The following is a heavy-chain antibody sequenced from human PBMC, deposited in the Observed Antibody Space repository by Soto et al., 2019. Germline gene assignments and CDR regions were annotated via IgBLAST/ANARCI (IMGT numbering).Heavy chain of an antibody. D-gene: IGHD3-9*01. V-gene: IGHV1-3*01. CDR2: INAGNGNT. CDR1: GYTFTSYA. J-gene: IGHJ4*02. CDR3: ASNNDILTGYLDY. Sequence: QVQLVQSGAEVKKPGASVKVSCKASGYTFTSYAMHWVRQAPGQRLEWMGWINAGNGNTKYSQKFQGRVTITRDTSASTAYMELRSLRSEDTAVYCCASNNDILTGYLDYWGQGTLVTVSS.